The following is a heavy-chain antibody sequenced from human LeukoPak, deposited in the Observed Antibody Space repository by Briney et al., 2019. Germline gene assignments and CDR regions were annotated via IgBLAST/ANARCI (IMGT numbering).Heavy chain of an antibody. V-gene: IGHV3-33*01. CDR2: IWYDGSNK. J-gene: IGHJ3*02. D-gene: IGHD2-2*01. CDR3: ARDKHCSSTSCNDAFDI. Sequence: GRSLRLSCAASGFTFSSYGMHWVRQAPGKGLEWVAVIWYDGSNKYYADSVKGRFTISRDNSKNTLYLQMNSLRAEDTAVYYCARDKHCSSTSCNDAFDIWGQGTMVTVSS. CDR1: GFTFSSYG.